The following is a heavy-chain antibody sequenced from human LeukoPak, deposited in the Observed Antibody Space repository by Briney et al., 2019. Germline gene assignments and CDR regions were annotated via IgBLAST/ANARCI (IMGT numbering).Heavy chain of an antibody. J-gene: IGHJ4*02. CDR1: GFTFSGYW. D-gene: IGHD6-19*01. CDR2: INIDGSSR. Sequence: GGSLRLSCAASGFTFSGYWMHWVRQAPGKGLVWVSRINIDGSSRSYADSVKGRFTISRDSSKNTLYLQMNSLRAEDTAVYYCARVDSGIAVADSPFDYWGQGTLVTVSS. V-gene: IGHV3-74*01. CDR3: ARVDSGIAVADSPFDY.